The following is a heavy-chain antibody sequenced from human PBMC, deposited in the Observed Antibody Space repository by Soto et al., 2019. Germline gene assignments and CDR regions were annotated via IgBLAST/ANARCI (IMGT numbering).Heavy chain of an antibody. CDR2: INHSGST. CDR1: GGSFSGYY. Sequence: SETLSLTCAVYGGSFSGYYWSWIRQPPGKGLEWIGEINHSGSTNYNPSLKSRVTISVDTSKNQFSLKLSSVTAADTAVYYCARDRVLLGRWFDPWGQGTLVTVSS. CDR3: ARDRVLLGRWFDP. V-gene: IGHV4-34*01. D-gene: IGHD3-10*01. J-gene: IGHJ5*02.